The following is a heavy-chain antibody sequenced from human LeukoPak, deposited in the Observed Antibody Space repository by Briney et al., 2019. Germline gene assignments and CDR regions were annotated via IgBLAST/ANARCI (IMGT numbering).Heavy chain of an antibody. J-gene: IGHJ4*02. D-gene: IGHD6-19*01. CDR1: GGTFSSYA. Sequence: ASVKVSCKASGGTFSSYAISWVRQAPGQGLEWMGGIIPIFGTANFAQKFQGRVTITADESTSTAYMELSSLRSEDTAVYYCARAAVAGTLEVDYWGQGTLVTVSS. CDR2: IIPIFGTA. V-gene: IGHV1-69*01. CDR3: ARAAVAGTLEVDY.